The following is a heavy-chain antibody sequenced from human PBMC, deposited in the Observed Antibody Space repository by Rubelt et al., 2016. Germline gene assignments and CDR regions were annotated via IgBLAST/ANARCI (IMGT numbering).Heavy chain of an antibody. V-gene: IGHV4-31*03. CDR3: ARAGYCSRISCYSNAFDL. CDR1: GGSISSGGYY. CDR2: IHDSGNT. J-gene: IGHJ3*01. D-gene: IGHD2-2*01. Sequence: QLQESGPGLVKPSQTLSLTCTVSGGSISSGGYYWSWIRQHPGKGLEWIGYIHDSGNTYYNPSLKSRVTFSLEPSKNQFNRKLNAGTAADTAVYYCARAGYCSRISCYSNAFDLWGQGTTVTVSS.